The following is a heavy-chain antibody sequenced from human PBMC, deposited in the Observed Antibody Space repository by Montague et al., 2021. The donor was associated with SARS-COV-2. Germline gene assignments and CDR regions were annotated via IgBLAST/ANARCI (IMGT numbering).Heavy chain of an antibody. CDR3: ARGFRRYCSGGSCRDWHYGMDV. V-gene: IGHV4-34*01. D-gene: IGHD2-15*01. J-gene: IGHJ6*02. CDR1: GGSFSGYY. Sequence: SETLSLTCAVYGGSFSGYYWSWIRQPPGKGLEWIGEINHSGSTNYNPSLKSRVTISVDTSKNQFSLKLSSVTAADTAVYYCARGFRRYCSGGSCRDWHYGMDVWGQGTTVIVSS. CDR2: INHSGST.